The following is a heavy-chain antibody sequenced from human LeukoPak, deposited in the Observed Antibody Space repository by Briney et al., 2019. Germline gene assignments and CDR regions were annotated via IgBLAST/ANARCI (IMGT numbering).Heavy chain of an antibody. Sequence: SETLSLTCAVYGGSFSDYSWSWIRQPPGKGLEWIGEINPSGGTNHNPSLMSRVSMSVDTSKNQISLRLTSVTAADTAVYYCARAGPESLNWRYYIDFWGQGILVTVSS. V-gene: IGHV4-34*01. D-gene: IGHD1-1*01. CDR2: INPSGGT. CDR3: ARAGPESLNWRYYIDF. J-gene: IGHJ4*02. CDR1: GGSFSDYS.